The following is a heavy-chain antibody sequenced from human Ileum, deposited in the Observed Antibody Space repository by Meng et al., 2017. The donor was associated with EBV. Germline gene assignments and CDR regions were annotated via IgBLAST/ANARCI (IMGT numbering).Heavy chain of an antibody. J-gene: IGHJ4*02. CDR1: GASVTSSGYY. V-gene: IGHV4-61*08. CDR2: VNYNGDS. D-gene: IGHD1-26*01. CDR3: ARDLRVGGAFDY. Sequence: QVPLKPSGPGRVTPSETLSLTCTVSGASVTSSGYYWSWLRQSPGKGLEWLGYVNYNGDSTYNPSLKSRVTIFIDTSKKQFYLNLTSATAADTAIYYCARDLRVGGAFDYWGQGTLVTVPS.